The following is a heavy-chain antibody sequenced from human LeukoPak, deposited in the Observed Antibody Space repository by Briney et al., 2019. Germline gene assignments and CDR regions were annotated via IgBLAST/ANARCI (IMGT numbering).Heavy chain of an antibody. CDR2: IYSGGST. Sequence: SETLSLTCNVSGGSLWSYYWSWIRQPAGKGLEWIGRIYSGGSTNYNPSFKSRVSMSVDESKNQFSLQLTSITVADTAVYYCAREGRYGDYEGYWGQGTLVTVSS. D-gene: IGHD4-17*01. V-gene: IGHV4-4*07. CDR1: GGSLWSYY. J-gene: IGHJ4*02. CDR3: AREGRYGDYEGY.